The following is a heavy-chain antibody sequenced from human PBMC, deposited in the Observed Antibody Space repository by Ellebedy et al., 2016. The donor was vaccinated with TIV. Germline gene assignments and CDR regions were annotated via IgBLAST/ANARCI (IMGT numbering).Heavy chain of an antibody. CDR2: IDSIGST. CDR3: ARVKDYRRSWSWFYP. D-gene: IGHD6-13*01. Sequence: MPSETLSLTCTVPGDSISRYYWTWIRKPAGRGLEWIGSIDSIGSTAYNPSLKSRATMSVDTSTNAISLKLRSVTAADTAIFYCARVKDYRRSWSWFYPWGQGTLVTVSS. V-gene: IGHV4-4*07. CDR1: GDSISRYY. J-gene: IGHJ5*02.